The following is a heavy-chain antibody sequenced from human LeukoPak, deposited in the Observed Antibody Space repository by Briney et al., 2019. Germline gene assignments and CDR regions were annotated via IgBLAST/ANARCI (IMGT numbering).Heavy chain of an antibody. Sequence: GGSLRLSCAASGFTFSSYGMHSVRQAPGKGLEWVAVIWYDESNKYYADSVKGRFTISRDNSKNTLYLQMNSLRAEDTAVYYCAKDIEYSSTSSLDYWGQGTLVTVSS. J-gene: IGHJ4*02. CDR1: GFTFSSYG. V-gene: IGHV3-33*06. D-gene: IGHD2-2*01. CDR3: AKDIEYSSTSSLDY. CDR2: IWYDESNK.